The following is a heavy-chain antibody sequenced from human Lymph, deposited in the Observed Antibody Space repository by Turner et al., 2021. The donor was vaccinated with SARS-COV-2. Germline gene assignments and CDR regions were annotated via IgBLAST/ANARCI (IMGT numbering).Heavy chain of an antibody. J-gene: IGHJ6*02. Sequence: EVQLLESGGGLVQPGGSLRLSCAASGFTFSSYGMSWVRQAPGKGLEWVSVISGSGGSTYYADSGKGRFTISRDNSKNTLYLQMNSLRAEDTAVYYCAKDRVVPPAIWNYYYYYGMDVWGQGTTVTVSS. CDR3: AKDRVVPPAIWNYYYYYGMDV. D-gene: IGHD2-2*02. CDR1: GFTFSSYG. CDR2: ISGSGGST. V-gene: IGHV3-23*01.